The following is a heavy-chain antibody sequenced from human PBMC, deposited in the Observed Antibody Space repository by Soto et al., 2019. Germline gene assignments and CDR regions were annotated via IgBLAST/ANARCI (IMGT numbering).Heavy chain of an antibody. V-gene: IGHV1-69*01. Sequence: QVQLVKSGAEVKKPGSSVKVSCKASGDTFSNYGFSWVRQAPGQGLEWMGRIIPIFETTTYAQKFQGRVTITGDESTSTAYMEVSSLTTEDTAVYYCASGYCANGVCHTVDGGDVWGQGTTVTVS. CDR1: GDTFSNYG. D-gene: IGHD2-8*01. J-gene: IGHJ6*02. CDR2: IIPIFETT. CDR3: ASGYCANGVCHTVDGGDV.